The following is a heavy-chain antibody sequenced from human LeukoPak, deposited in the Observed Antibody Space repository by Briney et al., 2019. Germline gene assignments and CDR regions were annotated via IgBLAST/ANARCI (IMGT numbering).Heavy chain of an antibody. Sequence: PGGSLRLSCAASGFTFSSYGMHWVRQAPGKGLEWVAVISYDGSNKYYADSVKGRFTISRDNSKNTLYLQMNSLRAEDTAVYYCARGAVTQSSPFDYWGQGTLVTVSS. D-gene: IGHD4-17*01. CDR1: GFTFSSYG. V-gene: IGHV3-30*03. CDR3: ARGAVTQSSPFDY. J-gene: IGHJ4*02. CDR2: ISYDGSNK.